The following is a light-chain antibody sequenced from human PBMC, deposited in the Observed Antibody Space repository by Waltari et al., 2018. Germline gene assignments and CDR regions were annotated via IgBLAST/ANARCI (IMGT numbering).Light chain of an antibody. Sequence: QSVLTQPPSVSGAPGQRGTISCPGSSSNLGAGYDVHWYQHIPGTSPKLLIYGNSYLPSGVPDLFSGSKSGTSASLAITGLQAEDEADYYFQSYDSSLCAVVFGGGTKLTVL. J-gene: IGLJ2*01. CDR1: SSNLGAGYD. CDR3: QSYDSSLCAVV. V-gene: IGLV1-40*01. CDR2: GNS.